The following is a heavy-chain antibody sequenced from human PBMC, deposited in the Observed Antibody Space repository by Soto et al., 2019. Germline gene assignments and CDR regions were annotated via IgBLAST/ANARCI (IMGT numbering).Heavy chain of an antibody. D-gene: IGHD1-7*01. Sequence: QVQLVQSGAEVKKPGSSVKVSCKASGGTFSNYVVNWVRQAPGQGLEWMGRIIPISGAANYAQKFQGRVTIIADKSTSTSYMKLSSLRSEDTAVYYCARDMTRTVVPYFDFWGQGTLVTVSS. CDR1: GGTFSNYV. CDR3: ARDMTRTVVPYFDF. J-gene: IGHJ4*02. CDR2: IIPISGAA. V-gene: IGHV1-69*06.